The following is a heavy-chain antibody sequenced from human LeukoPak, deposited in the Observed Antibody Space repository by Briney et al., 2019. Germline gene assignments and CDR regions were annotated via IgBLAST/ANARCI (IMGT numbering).Heavy chain of an antibody. V-gene: IGHV3-64*01. CDR3: AREMLGMSHYFEY. CDR1: GFTFSTYA. D-gene: IGHD7-27*01. CDR2: INPNGDTT. J-gene: IGHJ4*02. Sequence: PGGSLRLSCAASGFTFSTYAMHLVRQAPGKGLEFVSAINPNGDTTFYANSVRDRFTISRDNSKNTLYLQMGSLRPEDMAVYYCAREMLGMSHYFEYWGQGTLVTVSS.